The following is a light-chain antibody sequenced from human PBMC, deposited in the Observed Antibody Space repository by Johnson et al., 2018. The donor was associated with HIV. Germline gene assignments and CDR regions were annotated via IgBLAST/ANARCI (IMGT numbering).Light chain of an antibody. CDR2: DNN. Sequence: QSVLTQPPSVSAAAGQKVTISCSGSSSNIGNNYVAWYQQVPGTAPKLLIYDNNKRPSGIPDRFSGSKSGTSATLGITGLQTGDEADYYCGTWDSSLGAAYVFGTGTKVTVL. CDR3: GTWDSSLGAAYV. V-gene: IGLV1-51*01. J-gene: IGLJ1*01. CDR1: SSNIGNNY.